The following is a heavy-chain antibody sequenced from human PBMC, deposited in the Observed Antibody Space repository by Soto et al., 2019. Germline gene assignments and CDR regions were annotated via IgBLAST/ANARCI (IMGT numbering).Heavy chain of an antibody. V-gene: IGHV5-51*01. Sequence: PGESLKISCKGSGYSFTSYWIGWVRQMPGKGLEWMGIIYPGDSDTRYSPSFQGQVTISADKSISTAYLQWSSLKAPDTAMYYCARLLGYGDSYYYYGMDVWGQGTTVTVSS. CDR1: GYSFTSYW. J-gene: IGHJ6*02. CDR3: ARLLGYGDSYYYYGMDV. CDR2: IYPGDSDT. D-gene: IGHD4-17*01.